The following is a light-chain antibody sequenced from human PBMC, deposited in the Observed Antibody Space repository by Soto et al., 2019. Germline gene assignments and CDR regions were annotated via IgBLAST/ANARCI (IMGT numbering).Light chain of an antibody. CDR2: DAS. J-gene: IGKJ5*01. CDR3: QQYNSYPIT. Sequence: DIQMTQSPSTLSASVGDRVTITCRASQSISSWLAWYQQKPGKAPKLLMYDASNLESGVPSRFSGSGSGTEFTLTISSLQPDDFATYYCQQYNSYPITFDQGTRLEIK. CDR1: QSISSW. V-gene: IGKV1-5*01.